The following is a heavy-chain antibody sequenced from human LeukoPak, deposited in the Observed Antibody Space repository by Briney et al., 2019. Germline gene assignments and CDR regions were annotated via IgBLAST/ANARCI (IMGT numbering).Heavy chain of an antibody. V-gene: IGHV3-7*03. CDR1: GFTFSSYW. D-gene: IGHD6-19*01. CDR2: IKTDGSQI. Sequence: GGSLRLSCVASGFTFSSYWMTWVRQAPGKGLEWVANIKTDGSQIYYVDSVKGRFTISRDNAKNSLYLQMNSLRAEDTAVYYCARSVAGTNNWFDPWGQGTLVTVSS. CDR3: ARSVAGTNNWFDP. J-gene: IGHJ5*02.